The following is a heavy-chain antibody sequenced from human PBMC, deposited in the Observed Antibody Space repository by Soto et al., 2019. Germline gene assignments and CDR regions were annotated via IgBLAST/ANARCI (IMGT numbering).Heavy chain of an antibody. D-gene: IGHD6-13*01. V-gene: IGHV1-69*13. CDR2: IIPIPRTA. CDR1: GGTFSSYS. CDR3: ARVLSPEPGYSSSWPYYFDY. J-gene: IGHJ4*02. Sequence: SGKVSCKASGGTFSSYSIGWVRHAPGQGLEWMGGIIPIPRTANYATKFKARVTINEHESTSTAYMELSSLRSHETAVYYCARVLSPEPGYSSSWPYYFDYWGQGTLVTVSS.